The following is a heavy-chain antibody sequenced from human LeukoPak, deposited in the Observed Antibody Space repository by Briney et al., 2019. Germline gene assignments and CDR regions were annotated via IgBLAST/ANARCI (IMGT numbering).Heavy chain of an antibody. CDR1: GGCISSHY. J-gene: IGHJ4*02. Sequence: PSETLSLTCTVSGGCISSHYWSWIRQPAGKGLEYIGRIHTSGITNYNPSLKSRITMSGDTSKNQFSLKLSSVTAADTAVYYCARDLGSNYVYFDYWGQGSLVTVSS. V-gene: IGHV4-4*07. D-gene: IGHD1-26*01. CDR2: IHTSGIT. CDR3: ARDLGSNYVYFDY.